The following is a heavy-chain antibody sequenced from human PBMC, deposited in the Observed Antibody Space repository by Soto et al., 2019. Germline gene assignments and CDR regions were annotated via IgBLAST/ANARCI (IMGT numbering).Heavy chain of an antibody. V-gene: IGHV4-59*08. CDR2: IYYSGST. J-gene: IGHJ5*01. Sequence: QVQLQESGPGLVKPSETLSLTCTVSGGSISSYYWSWIRQPPGKGLEWIGYIYYSGSTNYNPSLKSRAPIPVDPPKTQFSLKLGSVPAADPAVYYCPRNHDSWGKEPWSPSPQ. CDR3: PRNHDS. CDR1: GGSISSYY.